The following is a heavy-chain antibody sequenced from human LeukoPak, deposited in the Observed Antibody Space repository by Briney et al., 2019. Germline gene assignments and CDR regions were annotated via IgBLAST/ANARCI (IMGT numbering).Heavy chain of an antibody. CDR3: ASESPLYYDGNSGF. CDR2: IYGGDST. V-gene: IGHV3-53*01. Sequence: GGSLRLSCAVSGFTVSSNYMSWVRQAPGKGLEWVSGIYGGDSTYYADSVKGRFTISRDNSKNTLYLQMNSLRAEDTAVYYCASESPLYYDGNSGFWGQGALVTVSS. CDR1: GFTVSSNY. D-gene: IGHD4-23*01. J-gene: IGHJ4*02.